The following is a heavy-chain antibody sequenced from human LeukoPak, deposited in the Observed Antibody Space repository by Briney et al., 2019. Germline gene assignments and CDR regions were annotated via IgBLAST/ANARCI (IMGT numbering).Heavy chain of an antibody. J-gene: IGHJ5*02. V-gene: IGHV4-4*07. CDR2: IYTSGST. Sequence: SETLSLTCTVSGGSISSYYWSWIRQPAGKGLEWIGRIYTSGSTNYNPSLKSRVTMSVDTSKNQFSLKLSSVTAADTAVYYCARDGTYYYGSGTMVYWFDPWGRGTLVTVSS. CDR3: ARDGTYYYGSGTMVYWFDP. CDR1: GGSISSYY. D-gene: IGHD3-10*01.